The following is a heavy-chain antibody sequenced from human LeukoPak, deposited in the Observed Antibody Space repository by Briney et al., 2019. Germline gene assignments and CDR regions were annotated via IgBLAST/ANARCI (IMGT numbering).Heavy chain of an antibody. CDR1: GDTISIYY. J-gene: IGHJ3*02. V-gene: IGHV4-4*07. CDR3: ARSFDTNAFDI. CDR2: IYSSGNT. Sequence: SETLSLTCTVSGDTISIYYWSWIRQPAGRGLEWIGRIYSSGNTNYNPSLKSRVTMSVDMSNHQFSLNLRSVTTADTAVYYCARSFDTNAFDIWGHGTMVTVSS. D-gene: IGHD2/OR15-2a*01.